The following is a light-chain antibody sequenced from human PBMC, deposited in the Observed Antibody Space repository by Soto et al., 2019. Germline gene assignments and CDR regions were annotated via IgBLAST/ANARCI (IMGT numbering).Light chain of an antibody. V-gene: IGKV3-20*01. J-gene: IGKJ1*01. CDR3: QQYGRSPT. CDR2: GAS. Sequence: EIVLTQSPGTLSLSPGERATLACRASQTVSSNYLAWYQQKPGQAPRLLIYGASSRATGIPDRFSGSGSATDFTLTISRLEPEDFAVYHCQQYGRSPTFGQGTKVEIK. CDR1: QTVSSNY.